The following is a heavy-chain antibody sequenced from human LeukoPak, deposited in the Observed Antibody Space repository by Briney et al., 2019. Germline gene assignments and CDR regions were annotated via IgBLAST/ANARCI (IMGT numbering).Heavy chain of an antibody. D-gene: IGHD3-3*01. CDR2: ISGSGGST. J-gene: IGHJ4*02. CDR1: GFTFSSYA. Sequence: GGSLRLSCAASGFTFSSYAMSWVRQAPGKGLEWVSAISGSGGSTYYADSVKGRFTISRGNSKNTLYLQMNSLRAEDTAVYYCAKGDTYYDFWSGYTNFDYWGQGTLVTVSS. V-gene: IGHV3-23*01. CDR3: AKGDTYYDFWSGYTNFDY.